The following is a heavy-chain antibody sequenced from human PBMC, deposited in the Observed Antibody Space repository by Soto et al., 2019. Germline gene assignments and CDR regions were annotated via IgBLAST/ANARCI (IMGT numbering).Heavy chain of an antibody. CDR3: ARARLDTPALDY. D-gene: IGHD2-2*01. Sequence: ESGGGVVQPGRSLRLSCAASGVTFSSYAMHWVRQAPGKGLEWVAVISYDGSNKYYADSVKGRFTISRDNSKNTLYLQMNSLRAEDTALYYCARARLDTPALDYWGQGTLVTVSS. V-gene: IGHV3-30-3*01. CDR1: GVTFSSYA. J-gene: IGHJ4*02. CDR2: ISYDGSNK.